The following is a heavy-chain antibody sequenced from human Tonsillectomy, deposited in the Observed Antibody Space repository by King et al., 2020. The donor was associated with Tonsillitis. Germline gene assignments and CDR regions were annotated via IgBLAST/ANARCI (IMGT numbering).Heavy chain of an antibody. J-gene: IGHJ6*03. V-gene: IGHV3-43*02. CDR3: AKDRSRYGEGSMDV. CDR2: ISGDGYNT. Sequence: DVQLVESGGGVVQPGGSLRLSCAASGFPFDYYAMHWVRQVPGKGLEWVSLISGDGYNTYYADSLKGRFTISRDNSKNSLYLQMNSLRTEDTALYYCAKDRSRYGEGSMDVWGKGTTVTVSS. CDR1: GFPFDYYA. D-gene: IGHD4/OR15-4a*01.